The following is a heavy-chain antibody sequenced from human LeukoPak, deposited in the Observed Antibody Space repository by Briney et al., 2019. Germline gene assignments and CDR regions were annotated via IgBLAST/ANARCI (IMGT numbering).Heavy chain of an antibody. CDR3: ARGTGVRPTLNWIDP. CDR2: IYYSGST. CDR1: GGSISSSSDY. V-gene: IGHV4-39*01. Sequence: SETLSLTCTGSGGSISSSSDYWGWIRQPPGKGLEWIGSIYYSGSTYYNPSLKSRVTISVDTSKNQFSLKLSSVTAADTAVYYCARGTGVRPTLNWIDPWGQGTLVTVSS. J-gene: IGHJ5*02. D-gene: IGHD2-8*01.